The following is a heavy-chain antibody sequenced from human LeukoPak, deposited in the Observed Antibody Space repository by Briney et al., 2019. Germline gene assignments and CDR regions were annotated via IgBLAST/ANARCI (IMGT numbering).Heavy chain of an antibody. Sequence: QPGGSLRLSCAASGSTFTTFGIHWVRQAPGKGLEWVAAISPDGNIEYYTDSVKGRFTISRDNSKNMIYLQMNSLRGEDSAVYYCAKINNDDDYWGQGTLVTVSS. CDR3: AKINNDDDY. J-gene: IGHJ4*02. V-gene: IGHV3-30*18. CDR1: GSTFTTFG. D-gene: IGHD1/OR15-1a*01. CDR2: ISPDGNIE.